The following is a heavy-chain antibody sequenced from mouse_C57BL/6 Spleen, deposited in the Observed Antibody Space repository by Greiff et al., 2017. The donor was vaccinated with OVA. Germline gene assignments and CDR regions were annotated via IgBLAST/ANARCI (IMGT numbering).Heavy chain of an antibody. Sequence: VQLQQSGPELVKPGASVKISCKASGYSFTGYYMNWVKQSPEKSLEWIGEINPSTGGTTYNQKFKAKATLTVDKSSRTAYMQLKSLTSEDSAVYYGARARDYGSSPFAYWGQGTLVTVSA. CDR1: GYSFTGYY. J-gene: IGHJ3*01. CDR2: INPSTGGT. CDR3: ARARDYGSSPFAY. V-gene: IGHV1-42*01. D-gene: IGHD1-1*01.